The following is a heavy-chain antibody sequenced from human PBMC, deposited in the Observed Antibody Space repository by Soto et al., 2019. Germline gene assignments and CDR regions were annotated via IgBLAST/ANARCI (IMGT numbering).Heavy chain of an antibody. J-gene: IGHJ5*02. CDR3: ATYYCSGGSCYGGWFDP. D-gene: IGHD2-15*01. CDR1: GGSFSGYY. V-gene: IGHV4-34*01. CDR2: INHSGST. Sequence: SETLSLTCAVYGGSFSGYYWSWIRQPPGKGLEWIGEINHSGSTNYNPSIKSRVTISVDTSKNQFSLKLSSVTAADTAVYYCATYYCSGGSCYGGWFDPWGQGTLVTVSS.